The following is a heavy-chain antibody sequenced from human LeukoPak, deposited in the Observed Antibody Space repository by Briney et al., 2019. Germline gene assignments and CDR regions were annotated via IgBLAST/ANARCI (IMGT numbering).Heavy chain of an antibody. D-gene: IGHD6-13*01. CDR2: ISRSGSPI. CDR3: ARAQVDSSWYYRY. CDR1: GFTFSDYY. V-gene: IGHV3-11*01. J-gene: IGHJ4*02. Sequence: PGGSLGLSCIVSGFTFSDYYMGWFRQAPGKGLEWVSYISRSGSPIFDADSVKGRFTISRDNAKNSLYLQMNSLRAEDTAVYFCARAQVDSSWYYRYWGQGTLVTVSS.